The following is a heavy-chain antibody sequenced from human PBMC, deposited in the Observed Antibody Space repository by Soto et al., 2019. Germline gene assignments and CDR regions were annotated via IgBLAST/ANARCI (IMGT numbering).Heavy chain of an antibody. J-gene: IGHJ4*02. CDR1: GGSFSGYY. CDR3: ARGRRGYYYGSGSYTY. Sequence: SETLSLTCAVYGGSFSGYYLSWIRQPPGKGLEWIGEINHSGSTNYNPSLKSRVTISVDTSKNQFSPKLSSVTAADTAVYYCARGRRGYYYGSGSYTYWGQGTLVTVPQ. V-gene: IGHV4-34*01. CDR2: INHSGST. D-gene: IGHD3-10*01.